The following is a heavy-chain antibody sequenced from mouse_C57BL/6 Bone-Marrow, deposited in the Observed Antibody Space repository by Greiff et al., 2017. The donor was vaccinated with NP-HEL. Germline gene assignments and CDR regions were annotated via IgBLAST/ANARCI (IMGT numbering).Heavy chain of an antibody. CDR3: ARVSTMVKWFAY. CDR2: IDPSDSYT. D-gene: IGHD2-2*01. J-gene: IGHJ3*01. Sequence: QVQLQQPGAELVRPGTSVKLSCKASGYTFTSYWMHWVQQGPGQGLEWIGVIDPSDSYTNYNQKFKGKATLTVDTSSSTAYMQLSSLTSEDSAVDYGARVSTMVKWFAYWGQGTLVTVSA. V-gene: IGHV1-59*01. CDR1: GYTFTSYW.